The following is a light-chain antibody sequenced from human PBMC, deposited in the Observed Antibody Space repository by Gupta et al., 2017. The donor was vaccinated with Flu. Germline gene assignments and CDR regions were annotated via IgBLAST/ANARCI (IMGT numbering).Light chain of an antibody. Sequence: QSVLTQPPSVSAAPGQKVTISCSGSSSNIGNNYVSWYQQLPGTAPKLLIYDNNKRTSGIPDRFSGSKSGTSATLCITGLQTGDEADYYCGTWDSSLSAGVFGGGTKRTVL. CDR3: GTWDSSLSAGV. V-gene: IGLV1-51*01. CDR1: SSNIGNNY. J-gene: IGLJ3*02. CDR2: DNN.